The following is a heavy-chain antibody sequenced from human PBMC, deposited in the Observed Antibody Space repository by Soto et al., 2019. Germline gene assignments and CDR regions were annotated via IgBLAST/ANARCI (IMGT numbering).Heavy chain of an antibody. CDR3: ARIPALYYNSSGPYYDYGMDV. J-gene: IGHJ6*02. D-gene: IGHD3-22*01. Sequence: SGPTLGEPTQALTLTCTFSGFSLSTSGMCVSWIRQPPGKALEWLALIDWDDDKYYSTSLKTRLTISKDTSKNQVVLTMTNMDPVDTATYYCARIPALYYNSSGPYYDYGMDVWGQGTTVTVSS. V-gene: IGHV2-70*01. CDR1: GFSLSTSGMC. CDR2: IDWDDDK.